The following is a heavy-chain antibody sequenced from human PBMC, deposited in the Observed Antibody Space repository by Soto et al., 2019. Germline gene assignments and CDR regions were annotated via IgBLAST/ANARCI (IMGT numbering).Heavy chain of an antibody. CDR3: ARLEMATTRIDY. D-gene: IGHD5-12*01. CDR1: GFTFSDYY. V-gene: IGHV3-11*01. J-gene: IGHJ4*02. CDR2: ISSSGSTI. Sequence: PGGSLRLSCAGSGFTFSDYYMSWIRQAPGKGLEWVSYISSSGSTIYYADSVKGQFTISRDNAKNSLYLQMNSLRAEDTAVYYCARLEMATTRIDYWGQGTLVTVSS.